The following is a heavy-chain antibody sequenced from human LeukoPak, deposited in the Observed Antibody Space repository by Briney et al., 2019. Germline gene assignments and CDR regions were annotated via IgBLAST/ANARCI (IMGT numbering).Heavy chain of an antibody. CDR1: GGTFSSYA. CDR3: ARGNFYFDSSGHYPVPDY. V-gene: IGHV1-3*04. J-gene: IGHJ4*02. D-gene: IGHD3-22*01. CDR2: INTANGIT. Sequence: GASVKVSCTASGGTFSSYAISWVRQAPGQRLEWLGWINTANGITKYSQKFQDRVTITRDTSASTAYMEVSSLRSEDTALYYCARGNFYFDSSGHYPVPDYWGQGALVTVSS.